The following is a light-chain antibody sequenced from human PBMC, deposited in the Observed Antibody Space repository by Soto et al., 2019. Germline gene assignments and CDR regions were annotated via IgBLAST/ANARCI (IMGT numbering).Light chain of an antibody. CDR1: QSVSSSY. V-gene: IGKV3D-20*02. Sequence: VVLPQTAGTLSWWPRQRATLSCRASQSVSSSYLAWYQQKPGQAPRLLIYGASNRATGIPARFSGSGSGTDFTLTISSLEPADFAVYYCQQRSNWPPGATFGQGTRWISN. CDR2: GAS. CDR3: QQRSNWPPGAT. J-gene: IGKJ1*01.